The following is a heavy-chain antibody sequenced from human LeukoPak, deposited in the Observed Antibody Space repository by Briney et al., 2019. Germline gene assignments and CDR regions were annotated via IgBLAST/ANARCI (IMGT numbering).Heavy chain of an antibody. J-gene: IGHJ4*02. CDR3: ARLAISSIWSVYFDY. CDR2: IYPGDSNI. V-gene: IGHV5-51*01. CDR1: GYSFTSYW. D-gene: IGHD6-13*01. Sequence: GESLKISCEGSGYSFTSYWIGWVRQMPGKGLEWMGIIYPGDSNIRYSPSLQGQVTISADKSISTAYLQWSSLKASDTAMYYCARLAISSIWSVYFDYWGQGTLVTVSS.